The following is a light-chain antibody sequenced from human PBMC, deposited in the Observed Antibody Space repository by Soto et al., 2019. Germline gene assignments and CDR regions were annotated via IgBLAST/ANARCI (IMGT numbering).Light chain of an antibody. V-gene: IGKV1-5*03. Sequence: DIQMTQSPSTLSASVGDRVTITFRASQSISSLLAWYQQKPGKAPKLLIYKASSLESGVPSRLSGSGSGTEFTLTISSLQPDDFETYSCQQYNSLWTFGQGTKVEIK. J-gene: IGKJ1*01. CDR2: KAS. CDR3: QQYNSLWT. CDR1: QSISSL.